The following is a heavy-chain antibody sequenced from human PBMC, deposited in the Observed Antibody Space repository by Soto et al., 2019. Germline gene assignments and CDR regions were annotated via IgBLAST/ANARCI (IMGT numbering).Heavy chain of an antibody. J-gene: IGHJ6*02. CDR3: ARELHGGSYGMDV. CDR1: GFTFSSYD. CDR2: ITTAGDT. Sequence: GGSLRLSCAASGFTFSSYDMHWVRQFTGKGLEWVSGITTAGDTYYPGSVKGRFTISREKAKNSLYLQMNSLSAGDTAVYYCARELHGGSYGMDVWGQGTTVTVSS. V-gene: IGHV3-13*01.